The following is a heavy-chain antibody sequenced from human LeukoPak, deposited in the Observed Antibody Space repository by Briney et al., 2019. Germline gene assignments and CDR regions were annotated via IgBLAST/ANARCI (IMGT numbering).Heavy chain of an antibody. CDR3: ARVPIYNNSSVYTVNDY. J-gene: IGHJ4*02. CDR1: GYTFTGYY. Sequence: ASVKVSCKASGYTFTGYYMHWVRQAPGQGLEWMGWINPNSGGTNYAQKFQGRVTMTRDTSISTAYMELRRLRSDATAVYYCARVPIYNNSSVYTVNDYWGQGTLVTVS. D-gene: IGHD3-22*01. CDR2: INPNSGGT. V-gene: IGHV1-2*02.